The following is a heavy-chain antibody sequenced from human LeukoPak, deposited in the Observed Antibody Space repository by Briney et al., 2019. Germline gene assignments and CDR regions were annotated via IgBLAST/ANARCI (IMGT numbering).Heavy chain of an antibody. D-gene: IGHD5-12*01. CDR1: GGTFSNDA. V-gene: IGHV1-69*13. CDR2: IIPIFTTA. CDR3: ASGPGYSNYSDHYYYYYMDV. J-gene: IGHJ6*03. Sequence: ASVKVSCKASGGTFSNDAISWVRQAPGQGLEWMGGIIPIFTTANYIQKIQGRVTITADESTSTAYMELSSLRSEDTAVYYCASGPGYSNYSDHYYYYYMDVWGRGTTVTVSS.